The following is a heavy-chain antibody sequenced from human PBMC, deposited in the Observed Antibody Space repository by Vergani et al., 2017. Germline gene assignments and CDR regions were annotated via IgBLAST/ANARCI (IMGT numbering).Heavy chain of an antibody. CDR2: IYTSGST. CDR1: GGSFSSYY. J-gene: IGHJ2*01. V-gene: IGHV4-59*10. CDR3: ARTGHTEYCGGDCYSFWYFDL. Sequence: QVQLQQWGAGLLKPSETLSLTCAVYGGSFSSYYWSWIRQPAGKGLEWIGRIYTSGSTNYNPSLKSRVTMSVDTSKNQFSLKLSSVTAADTAVYYCARTGHTEYCGGDCYSFWYFDLWGRGTLVTVSS. D-gene: IGHD2-21*02.